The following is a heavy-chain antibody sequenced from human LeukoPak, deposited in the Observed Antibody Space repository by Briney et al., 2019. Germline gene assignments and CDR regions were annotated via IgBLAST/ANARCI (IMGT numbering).Heavy chain of an antibody. J-gene: IGHJ4*02. CDR1: GFTFSSYA. CDR3: ASHPGLSVDY. CDR2: VSSNGAKT. D-gene: IGHD2/OR15-2a*01. Sequence: GGSLRLSCAASGFTFSSYAITWVRQAPGKGLEWVSAVSSNGAKTYYADSVKGRFTISRDNSKNTLYLQMNSLRAEDTALYYCASHPGLSVDYWGQGTLVTVSS. V-gene: IGHV3-23*01.